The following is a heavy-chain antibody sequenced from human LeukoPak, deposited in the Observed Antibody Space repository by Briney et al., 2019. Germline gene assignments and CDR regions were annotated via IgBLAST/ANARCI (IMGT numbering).Heavy chain of an antibody. V-gene: IGHV4-59*01. J-gene: IGHJ4*02. CDR3: ARSTWLLDK. CDR1: GGSISPYY. Sequence: ASETLSLTCTVSGGSISPYYWSWIRQPPGKGLEWIGYIYYSGSTNYNPSLKSRVTISLDTSKNQFPLKLSSVTAADTAVYYCARSTWLLDKWGQGTLVTVS. CDR2: IYYSGST. D-gene: IGHD3-22*01.